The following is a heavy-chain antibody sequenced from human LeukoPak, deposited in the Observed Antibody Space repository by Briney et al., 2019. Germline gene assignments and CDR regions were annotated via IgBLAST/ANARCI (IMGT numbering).Heavy chain of an antibody. J-gene: IGHJ3*02. V-gene: IGHV4-61*02. Sequence: PSETLSLTCTVSGGSISSGSYYWSWIRQPAGKGLEWIVRIYTSGSTNYNPSLKSRVTISVDTSKNQFSLKLSSVTAADTAVYYCARGPSYYDILTGLNAFDIWGQGTMVTVSS. CDR2: IYTSGST. CDR3: ARGPSYYDILTGLNAFDI. CDR1: GGSISSGSYY. D-gene: IGHD3-9*01.